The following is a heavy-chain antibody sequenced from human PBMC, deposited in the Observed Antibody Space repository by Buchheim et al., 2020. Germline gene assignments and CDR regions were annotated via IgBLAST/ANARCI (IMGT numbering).Heavy chain of an antibody. D-gene: IGHD3-10*01. V-gene: IGHV4-4*02. CDR3: VRNGEYALDN. CDR2: IYLGNIT. J-gene: IGHJ4*02. CDR1: GGSFSSSKW. Sequence: QLQLQESGPGLVQPSGTLSLTCAVSGGSFSSSKWCSWVRQPPGKGLVWFVGIYLGNITTYNPSLQSRVTISLDNSNNHLSPRLRSVTAADTAVYYCVRNGEYALDNWGQGTL.